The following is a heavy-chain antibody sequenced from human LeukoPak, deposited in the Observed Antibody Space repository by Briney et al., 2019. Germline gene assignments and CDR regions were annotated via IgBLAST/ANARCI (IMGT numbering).Heavy chain of an antibody. J-gene: IGHJ4*02. Sequence: GGSLRLSCAASGFTFSSYAMHWVRQAPGKGLEWVAVISYDGSNKYYADSVKGRFTISRDNSKNTLYLQMNSLRAEDTAVYYCARGLAGTFDYWGQGTLVTVSS. CDR2: ISYDGSNK. CDR3: ARGLAGTFDY. V-gene: IGHV3-30-3*01. CDR1: GFTFSSYA.